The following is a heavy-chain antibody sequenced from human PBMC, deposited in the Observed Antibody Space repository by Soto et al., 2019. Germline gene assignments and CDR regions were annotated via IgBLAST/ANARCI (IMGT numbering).Heavy chain of an antibody. CDR3: AKASSAWYDSKSYYFDD. CDR1: GFSFSDYA. J-gene: IGHJ4*02. Sequence: EVQLLDSGGGLGQPGGSLRLSCAASGFSFSDYAMNWVRQAPGNGLEWVSEISATGGSTFYADFVKGRFTISRDNSKNTLYLHLTSLRDEDTARYYCAKASSAWYDSKSYYFDDWGPGTLVTVSS. D-gene: IGHD6-19*01. CDR2: ISATGGST. V-gene: IGHV3-23*01.